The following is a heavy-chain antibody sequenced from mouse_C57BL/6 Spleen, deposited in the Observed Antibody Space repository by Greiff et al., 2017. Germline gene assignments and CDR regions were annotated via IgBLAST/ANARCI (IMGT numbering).Heavy chain of an antibody. V-gene: IGHV1-63*01. CDR3: ARWRDYVDD. CDR1: GYTFTNYW. CDR2: IYPGGGYT. Sequence: VQLQQSGAELVRPGTSVKMSCKASGYTFTNYWIGWAKQRPGHGLEWIGDIYPGGGYTNYNDKFKGKGTRTADKSSSTAYMQFSSLKSEDSAIYYCARWRDYVDDWGQGTTLTVSS. J-gene: IGHJ2*01.